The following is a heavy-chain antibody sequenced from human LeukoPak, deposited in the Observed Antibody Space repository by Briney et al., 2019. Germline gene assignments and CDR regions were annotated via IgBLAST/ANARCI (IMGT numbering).Heavy chain of an antibody. CDR2: INPSGGST. CDR1: GGTFTSYY. V-gene: IGHV1-46*01. CDR3: ARVSSRSDYYDSSGYLLR. Sequence: GASVKVSCKASGGTFTSYYMHWVRQAPGQGLEWMGIINPSGGSTSYAQKFQGRVTMTGDTSTSTVYMELSSLRSEDTAVYYCARVSSRSDYYDSSGYLLRWGQGTLVTVSS. J-gene: IGHJ4*02. D-gene: IGHD3-22*01.